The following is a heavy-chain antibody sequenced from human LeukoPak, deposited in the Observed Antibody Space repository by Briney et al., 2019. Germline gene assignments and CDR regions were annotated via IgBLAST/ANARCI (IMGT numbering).Heavy chain of an antibody. CDR3: ASGVVLWFGESDYGMDV. CDR1: GYTFTSCD. J-gene: IGHJ6*02. D-gene: IGHD3-10*01. V-gene: IGHV1-8*01. CDR2: MNPNSGNT. Sequence: ASVKVSCKASGYTFTSCDITWVRQATGQGLEWMGWMNPNSGNTGYAQKFQGRVTMTRNTSISTAYMELSSLRSEDTAVYYCASGVVLWFGESDYGMDVWGQGTTVTVSS.